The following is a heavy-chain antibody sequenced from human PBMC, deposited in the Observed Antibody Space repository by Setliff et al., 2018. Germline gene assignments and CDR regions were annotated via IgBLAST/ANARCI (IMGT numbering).Heavy chain of an antibody. V-gene: IGHV1-69*06. CDR1: GGTFSGYA. D-gene: IGHD1-1*01. CDR2: ITPIFETA. Sequence: SVKVSCKASGGTFSGYAFSWVRQAPGQGLEWIGGITPIFETAHYAEKFRDRVTIKADKSTTTVHMELSRLTYEDTAVYFCARDSVTLGQLERRGGWHYYGMDVWGQGTTVTVSS. CDR3: ARDSVTLGQLERRGGWHYYGMDV. J-gene: IGHJ6*02.